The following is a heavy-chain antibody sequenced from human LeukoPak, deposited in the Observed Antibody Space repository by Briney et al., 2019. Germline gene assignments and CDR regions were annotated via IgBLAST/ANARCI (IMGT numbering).Heavy chain of an antibody. Sequence: PGGSLRLSCAASGFTFSSYSMDWVRQAPGKGLEWVSSISSSSSYISYADSVKGRFTISRDNAKNTLYLQMNSLTAEDTAVYYCARGPPWYFDLWGRGTLVTVSS. D-gene: IGHD6-25*01. CDR2: ISSSSSYI. CDR1: GFTFSSYS. V-gene: IGHV3-21*01. CDR3: ARGPPWYFDL. J-gene: IGHJ2*01.